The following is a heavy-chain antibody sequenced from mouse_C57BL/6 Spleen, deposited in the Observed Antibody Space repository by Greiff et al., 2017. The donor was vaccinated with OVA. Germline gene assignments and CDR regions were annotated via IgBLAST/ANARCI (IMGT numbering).Heavy chain of an antibody. V-gene: IGHV3-6*01. CDR3: AREGPYSSSYYAMDY. CDR2: ISYDGSN. Sequence: EVKLEESGPGLVKPSQSLSLTCSVSGYSITSGYYWYWIRQSPGNILEWMGFISYDGSNNYNPSLKNRISITRDTSKNQFFLKLNSVTTEDTAKYYGAREGPYSSSYYAMDYWGQGTSVTVSS. J-gene: IGHJ4*01. D-gene: IGHD1-1*01. CDR1: GYSITSGYY.